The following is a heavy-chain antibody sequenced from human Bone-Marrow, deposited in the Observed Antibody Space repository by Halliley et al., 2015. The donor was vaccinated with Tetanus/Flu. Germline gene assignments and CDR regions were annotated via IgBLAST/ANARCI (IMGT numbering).Heavy chain of an antibody. CDR1: EFSFSNYW. J-gene: IGHJ4*02. D-gene: IGHD6-13*01. V-gene: IGHV3-7*01. CDR3: ARDGGFSSSWAKRSFDL. Sequence: SLRLSCAASEFSFSNYWMTWVRQAPGKGLEWVASIKQDGGEEYFVDSVKGRFTISRDNDKKSLYLQLNSLRAEDTAVYYCARDGGFSSSWAKRSFDLWGQGTLVTVSS. CDR2: IKQDGGEE.